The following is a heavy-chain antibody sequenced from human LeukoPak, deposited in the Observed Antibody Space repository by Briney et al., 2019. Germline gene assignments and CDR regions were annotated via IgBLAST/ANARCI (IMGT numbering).Heavy chain of an antibody. CDR2: ISGSAIET. D-gene: IGHD4-17*01. CDR3: AKAVRSWYGDYNPNFDY. Sequence: PGGSLRLSCAASGFTFSSYAMSWVRQAPGRGLEWVSFISGSAIETYYPDSVKGRFTISRDNSKNTLYLQMNSLRAEDTAVYYCAKAVRSWYGDYNPNFDYWGQGTLVTVSS. J-gene: IGHJ4*02. CDR1: GFTFSSYA. V-gene: IGHV3-23*01.